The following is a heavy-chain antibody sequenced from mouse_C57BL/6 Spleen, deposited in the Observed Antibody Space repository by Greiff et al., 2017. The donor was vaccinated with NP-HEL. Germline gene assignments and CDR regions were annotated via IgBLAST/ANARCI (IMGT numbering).Heavy chain of an antibody. V-gene: IGHV5-16*01. CDR1: GFTFSDYY. D-gene: IGHD2-2*01. CDR2: INYDGSST. J-gene: IGHJ2*01. CDR3: GRGTGYGCDGCDY. Sequence: EVMLVESEGGLVQPGSSMKLSCTASGFTFSDYYMAWVRQVPEKGLEWVANINYDGSSTYYLDSLKSRFIISRDIAKNILYLQMSSLKSEDTATYYWGRGTGYGCDGCDYWGQGTTLTVSS.